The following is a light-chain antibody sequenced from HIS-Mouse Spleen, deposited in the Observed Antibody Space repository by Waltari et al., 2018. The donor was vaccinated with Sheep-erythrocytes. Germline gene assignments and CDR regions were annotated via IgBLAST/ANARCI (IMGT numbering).Light chain of an antibody. J-gene: IGLJ2*01. CDR1: NIVSNN. V-gene: IGLV3-21*02. CDR3: QVWDSSSDHVV. Sequence: SYVLTQPPSVSVAPGQTARITCGGNNIVSNNVHWYQQKPGQAPVLVVYDDSDRPSGIPERFSGSNSGNTATLTISRVEAGDEADYYCQVWDSSSDHVVFGGGTKLTVL. CDR2: DDS.